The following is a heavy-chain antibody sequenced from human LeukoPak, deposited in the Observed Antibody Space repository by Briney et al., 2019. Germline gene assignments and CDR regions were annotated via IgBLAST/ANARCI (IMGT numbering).Heavy chain of an antibody. CDR2: INHSGST. Sequence: SETLSLTCAVYGGSFSGYYWSWIRQPPGKGLEWIGEINHSGSTNYNPSLKSRVTISVDTPKNQFSLKLSSVTAADTAVYYCARVTGERNRRIAAAGTGRWFDPWGQGTLVTVSS. CDR1: GGSFSGYY. D-gene: IGHD6-13*01. J-gene: IGHJ5*02. CDR3: ARVTGERNRRIAAAGTGRWFDP. V-gene: IGHV4-34*01.